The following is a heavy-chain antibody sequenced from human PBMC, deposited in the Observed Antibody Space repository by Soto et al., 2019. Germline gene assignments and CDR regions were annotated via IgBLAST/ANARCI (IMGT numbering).Heavy chain of an antibody. J-gene: IGHJ4*02. CDR1: GYSFTSYW. D-gene: IGHD2-15*01. CDR3: ARFPVVVAAHFDY. V-gene: IGHV5-51*01. CDR2: IYPGDSDT. Sequence: PGESLKISCKGSGYSFTSYWIGWVRQMLGKGLEWMGIIYPGDSDTRYSPSFQGQVTISADKSISTAYLQWSSLKASGTAMYYCARFPVVVAAHFDYWGQGTLVTVSS.